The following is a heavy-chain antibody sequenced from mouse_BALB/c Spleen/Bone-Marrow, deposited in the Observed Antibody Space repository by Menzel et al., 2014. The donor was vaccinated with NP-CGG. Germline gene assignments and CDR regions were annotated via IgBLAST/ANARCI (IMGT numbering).Heavy chain of an antibody. V-gene: IGHV3-1*02. CDR3: ARGGYYGSSYFDY. Sequence: EVHVVESGPDLVKPSQSLSLTCPVTGYSITSGYSWPWIRQFPGNKLEWMGYIHYSGSTNYNPSLKSRISITRDTSKNQFFLQLNSVTTEDTATYYCARGGYYGSSYFDYWGQGTTLTVSS. D-gene: IGHD1-1*01. J-gene: IGHJ2*01. CDR2: IHYSGST. CDR1: GYSITSGYS.